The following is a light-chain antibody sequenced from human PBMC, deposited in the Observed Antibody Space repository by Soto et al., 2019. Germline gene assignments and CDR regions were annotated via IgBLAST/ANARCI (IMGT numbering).Light chain of an antibody. CDR1: TSDVGGYDV. CDR2: EVN. V-gene: IGLV2-23*02. CDR3: CSFAGSSTFWV. Sequence: QSVLTQPASVSGSPGRSITISCSGTTSDVGGYDVVSWYQQHPGKAPKLMIFEVNQRPSGVSDRFSGSKSGNTASLTISGLQAGDEADYYCCSFAGSSTFWVFGGGTKVTVL. J-gene: IGLJ3*02.